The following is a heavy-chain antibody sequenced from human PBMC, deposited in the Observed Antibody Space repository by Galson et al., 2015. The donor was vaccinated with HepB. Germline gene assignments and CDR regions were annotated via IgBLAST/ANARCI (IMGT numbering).Heavy chain of an antibody. Sequence: SLRLSCAASRFTFSTYALHWVRQAPGKGLEWVAVISNDGFKKDYADSVKGRFAISRDNSKNTLYLQMNSLAAEDTAVYYCVRDKHERLCLWFGEALDMWGQGTMVTVAA. D-gene: IGHD3-10*01. CDR2: ISNDGFKK. V-gene: IGHV3-30*09. CDR1: RFTFSTYA. J-gene: IGHJ3*01. CDR3: VRDKHERLCLWFGEALDM.